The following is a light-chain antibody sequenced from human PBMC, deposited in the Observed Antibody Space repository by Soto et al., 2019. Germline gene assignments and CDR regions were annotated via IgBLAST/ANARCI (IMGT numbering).Light chain of an antibody. CDR3: QSYDSRLSGSV. V-gene: IGLV1-40*01. Sequence: QSALTQSPSVSGAPGQRVTISCTGSSSNIGAGYDVHWYQQLPGTAPKLLIYDNTNRPSGVPDRFSGSKSGTSASLAITGLQGEDEAEYYCQSYDSRLSGSVFGGGTQLTVL. CDR2: DNT. J-gene: IGLJ7*01. CDR1: SSNIGAGYD.